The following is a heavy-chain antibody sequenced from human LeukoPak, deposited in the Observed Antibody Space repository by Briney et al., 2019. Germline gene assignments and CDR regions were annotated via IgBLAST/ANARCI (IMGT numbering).Heavy chain of an antibody. Sequence: PGGSLRLSCAASGFTFSSYWMSWVRQAPGKGLEWVANIKQDGSEKYYVDSVKGRFTISRDNAKNSLYLQMNSLRAEDTAVYYCARGSYCYGSGSYYESYYFDYWGQGTLVTVSS. V-gene: IGHV3-7*03. CDR2: IKQDGSEK. CDR1: GFTFSSYW. J-gene: IGHJ4*02. CDR3: ARGSYCYGSGSYYESYYFDY. D-gene: IGHD3-10*01.